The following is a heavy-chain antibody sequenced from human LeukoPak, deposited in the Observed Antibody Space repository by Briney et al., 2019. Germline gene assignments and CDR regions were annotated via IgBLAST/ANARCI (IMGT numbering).Heavy chain of an antibody. Sequence: PSETLSLTCTVSGGSISSGGYYWSWIRQPPGKGLEWIGYIYHSGSTYYNPSLKSRVTISVDRSKNQFSLKLSSVTAADTAVYYCARVGDSSGYYYPVGAFDIWGQGTMVTVSS. CDR1: GGSISSGGYY. D-gene: IGHD3-22*01. J-gene: IGHJ3*02. V-gene: IGHV4-30-2*01. CDR3: ARVGDSSGYYYPVGAFDI. CDR2: IYHSGST.